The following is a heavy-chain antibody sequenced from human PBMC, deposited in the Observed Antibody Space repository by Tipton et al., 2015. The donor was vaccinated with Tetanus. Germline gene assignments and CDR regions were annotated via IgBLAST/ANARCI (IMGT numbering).Heavy chain of an antibody. Sequence: GLVKPSQTLSLTCAISGDSVSSNSAAWDWIRQSPSRGLEWLGKTYYRSRWYTDYAASIKSRILISADTSKNQFSLQLSSVTPEDTAVYYCARDREVGFSAPTGFDYWGQGTLVTVSS. CDR1: GDSVSSNSAA. V-gene: IGHV6-1*01. D-gene: IGHD2-8*02. CDR2: TYYRSRWYT. J-gene: IGHJ4*02. CDR3: ARDREVGFSAPTGFDY.